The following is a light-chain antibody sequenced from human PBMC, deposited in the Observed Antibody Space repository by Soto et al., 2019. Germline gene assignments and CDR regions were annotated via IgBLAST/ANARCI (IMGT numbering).Light chain of an antibody. CDR2: SAS. Sequence: DIQMTQSQSSLSASVGDGVALTGLASQGITNYSAWYQQKAGKAPNLLIYSASSLQSGVPSRFSGSGSGTDFTLTISSLQPEDVATYYCQNYNTAPPTFGQGTRLEI. V-gene: IGKV1-27*01. J-gene: IGKJ5*01. CDR3: QNYNTAPPT. CDR1: QGITNY.